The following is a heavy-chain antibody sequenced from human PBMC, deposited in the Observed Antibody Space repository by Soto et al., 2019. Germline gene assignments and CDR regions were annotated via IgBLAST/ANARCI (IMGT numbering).Heavy chain of an antibody. Sequence: QVQLQESGPGLVKPSETLSLTCTVSGGSVSSGNYYWSWIRQPPGKRLEWIGYIFHSGTKYNPSLKSRVTISVDTSKNQFSLKLSSVTAADTDVYYCARDAEKYSYGHNDYWGQGTVVTVSS. CDR3: ARDAEKYSYGHNDY. V-gene: IGHV4-61*01. CDR2: IFHSGT. CDR1: GGSVSSGNYY. J-gene: IGHJ4*02. D-gene: IGHD5-18*01.